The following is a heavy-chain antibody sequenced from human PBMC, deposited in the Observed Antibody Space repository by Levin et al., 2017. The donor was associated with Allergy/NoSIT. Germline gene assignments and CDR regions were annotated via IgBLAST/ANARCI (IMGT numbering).Heavy chain of an antibody. J-gene: IGHJ4*02. CDR3: ARDRLRYSSTPTFDY. CDR2: TSAYNGHT. Sequence: EASVKVSCKASGFTFLSSGVSWVRQAPGQGLEWMGWTSAYNGHTNYAQKVQGRVTMTTDTSTSTAYMELRSLRSDDTAVYYCARDRLRYSSTPTFDYWGQGTLVTVSS. V-gene: IGHV1-18*01. CDR1: GFTFLSSG. D-gene: IGHD6-13*01.